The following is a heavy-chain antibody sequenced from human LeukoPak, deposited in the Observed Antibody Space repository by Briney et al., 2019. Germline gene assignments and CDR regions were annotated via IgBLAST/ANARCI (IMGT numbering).Heavy chain of an antibody. CDR3: ARDRAIVATHLPYYYYYMDV. V-gene: IGHV1-2*02. CDR2: INPNSGGT. CDR1: GYTFTGYG. Sequence: ASVKVSCKASGYTFTGYGMHWVRQGPGQGLEWMGGINPNSGGTNYAQKFQGRVTMTRDTSISTAYMELRRLRSDDPAVYYCARDRAIVATHLPYYYYYMDVWGKGTTVTVSS. J-gene: IGHJ6*03. D-gene: IGHD5-12*01.